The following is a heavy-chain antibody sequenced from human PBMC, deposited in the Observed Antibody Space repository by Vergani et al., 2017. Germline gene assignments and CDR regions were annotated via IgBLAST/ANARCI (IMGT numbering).Heavy chain of an antibody. CDR3: ARIPYYGDAFDI. CDR1: GGSISSGSYY. D-gene: IGHD2/OR15-2a*01. CDR2: IYTSGST. J-gene: IGHJ3*02. V-gene: IGHV4-61*02. Sequence: QVQLQESGPGLVKPSQTLSLTCTVSGGSISSGSYYWSWIRQPAGKGLEWIGRIYTSGSTNYNPSLKSRVTISVDTSKNQFSLKLSSVTAADTAVYYCARIPYYGDAFDIWGQGTMVTVSS.